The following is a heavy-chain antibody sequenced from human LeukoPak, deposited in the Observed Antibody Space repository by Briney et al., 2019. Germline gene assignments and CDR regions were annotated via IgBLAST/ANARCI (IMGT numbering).Heavy chain of an antibody. CDR3: ARGEGYSGYVALRPIDY. V-gene: IGHV4-39*07. CDR2: IYYSGST. Sequence: PSETLSLTCTVSGGSISSSSYYWGWIRQPPGKGLEWIGSIYYSGSTYYNPSLKSRVTISVDTSKNQFSLKLSSVTAADTAVYYCARGEGYSGYVALRPIDYWGQGTLVTVSS. CDR1: GGSISSSSYY. J-gene: IGHJ4*02. D-gene: IGHD5-12*01.